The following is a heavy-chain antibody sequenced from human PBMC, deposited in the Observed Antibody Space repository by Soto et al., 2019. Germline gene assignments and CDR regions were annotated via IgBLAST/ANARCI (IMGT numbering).Heavy chain of an antibody. CDR3: AREGMTTVVLDY. CDR1: GYTFTSYY. J-gene: IGHJ4*02. CDR2: INPSGGST. D-gene: IGHD4-17*01. Sequence: GASVKVSCKASGYTFTSYYMHWVRQVPGQGLEWMGIINPSGGSTSYAQKFQGRVTMTRDTSTSTVYMELSSLRSEDTAVYYCAREGMTTVVLDYWGQGTLVTVSS. V-gene: IGHV1-46*01.